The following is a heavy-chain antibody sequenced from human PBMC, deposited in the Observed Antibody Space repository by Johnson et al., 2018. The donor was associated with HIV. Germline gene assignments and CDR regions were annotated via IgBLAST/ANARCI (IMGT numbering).Heavy chain of an antibody. D-gene: IGHD3-22*01. CDR2: IKQDGSEK. Sequence: EVQLVESGGGLVQPGGSLRLSCAVSGFTFSYYWMSWVRQAPGKGLEWVANIKQDGSEKYYVDSVKGRFTISRDNAKNTLYLQMNSLRAEDTAVYYCARDHYYDSSGYHEGDAFDIWGQGTMVTVSS. CDR3: ARDHYYDSSGYHEGDAFDI. CDR1: GFTFSYYW. J-gene: IGHJ3*02. V-gene: IGHV3-7*05.